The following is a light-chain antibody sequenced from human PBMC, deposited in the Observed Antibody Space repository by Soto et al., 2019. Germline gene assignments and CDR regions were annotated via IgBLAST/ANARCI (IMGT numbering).Light chain of an antibody. Sequence: QSALTQPASVSGSPGQSITISCTGTSSDVGSYNLVSWYQQHTGKAPKLMLYEVSKWPSGVSNRFSGSKSGNTASLTISGLQAEDEADYYCCSYAGSSTFYVFGTGTKVTVL. CDR1: SSDVGSYNL. CDR2: EVS. CDR3: CSYAGSSTFYV. J-gene: IGLJ1*01. V-gene: IGLV2-23*02.